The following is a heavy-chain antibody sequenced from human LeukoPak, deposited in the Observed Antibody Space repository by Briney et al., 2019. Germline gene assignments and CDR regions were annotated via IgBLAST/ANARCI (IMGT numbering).Heavy chain of an antibody. CDR3: AREGPPYYDILTGYSLFDY. V-gene: IGHV4-4*07. Sequence: SETLSLTCTVSGGSISNYYWSWIRQPAGKGLEWIGRIYTSGSTNYNPSLKSRVTMSVDTSKNQFSLKLSSVTAADTAVYYCAREGPPYYDILTGYSLFDYWGQGTLVTVSS. CDR1: GGSISNYY. J-gene: IGHJ4*02. D-gene: IGHD3-9*01. CDR2: IYTSGST.